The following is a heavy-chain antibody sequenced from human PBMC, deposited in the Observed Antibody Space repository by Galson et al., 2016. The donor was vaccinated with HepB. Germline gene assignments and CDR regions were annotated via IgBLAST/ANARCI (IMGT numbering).Heavy chain of an antibody. Sequence: SLRLSCAASGFTFSTYAMSWVRQAPGKGLEWVSGIGHGGATTYHADSVKGRFTISRDNSKNTLYLQMNSLRTEDTAVYYCARDHKCETRGYNMDVWGQGTTVTVSS. D-gene: IGHD5-24*01. CDR3: ARDHKCETRGYNMDV. CDR2: IGHGGATT. V-gene: IGHV3-23*01. CDR1: GFTFSTYA. J-gene: IGHJ6*02.